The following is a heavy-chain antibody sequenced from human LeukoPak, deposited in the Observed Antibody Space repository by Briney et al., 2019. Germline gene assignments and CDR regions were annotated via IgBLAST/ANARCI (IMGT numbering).Heavy chain of an antibody. J-gene: IGHJ6*02. D-gene: IGHD5-24*01. Sequence: VASVTVSCMASGYTFTGYYMHWVRQAPGQGLEWMGWINPNSGGTNYAQKFQGRVTMTRDTSISTAYMELSRLRSDDTAVYYCARAGGDGYNFDHYYYGMDVWGQGTTVTVSS. CDR2: INPNSGGT. CDR1: GYTFTGYY. V-gene: IGHV1-2*02. CDR3: ARAGGDGYNFDHYYYGMDV.